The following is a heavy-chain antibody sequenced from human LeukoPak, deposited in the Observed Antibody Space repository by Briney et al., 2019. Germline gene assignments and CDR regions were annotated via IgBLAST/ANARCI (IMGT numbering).Heavy chain of an antibody. J-gene: IGHJ4*02. V-gene: IGHV3-23*01. CDR2: ITTSDGNT. Sequence: GGSLRLSCAASGFTFSSYTMSWVRQAPGKGLEWVSTITTSDGNTYHADSVKGRFTVSRDNSKNTLFLQMNSLRAEDTAVYYCAKDGGLWVSAHWGDSWGRGTLVTVSS. D-gene: IGHD7-27*01. CDR1: GFTFSSYT. CDR3: AKDGGLWVSAHWGDS.